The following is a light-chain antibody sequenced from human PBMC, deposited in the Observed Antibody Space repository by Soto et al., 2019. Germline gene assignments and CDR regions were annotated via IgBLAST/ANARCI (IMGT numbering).Light chain of an antibody. Sequence: QSALTQPASVSGSPGQSITISCTGTNNDVGSYNLVSWYQQHPSKAPQLMIYEGSKRPSGVSNRFSGSTSGNTASLTISGLQAEDEADYYCCSYATSSTWVFGGGPKLTVL. V-gene: IGLV2-23*01. J-gene: IGLJ3*02. CDR1: NNDVGSYNL. CDR3: CSYATSSTWV. CDR2: EGS.